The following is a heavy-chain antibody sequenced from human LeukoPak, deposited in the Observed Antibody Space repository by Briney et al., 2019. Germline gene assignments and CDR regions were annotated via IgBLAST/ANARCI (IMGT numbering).Heavy chain of an antibody. Sequence: PSETLSLTCTVSGGSISSYYWSWIRRPPGKGLEWIGYIYYSGSTNYNPSLKSRVTISVDTSKNQFPLKLSSVTAADTAVYYCARGPYSYGFIDYWGQGTLVTVSS. J-gene: IGHJ4*02. D-gene: IGHD5-18*01. CDR3: ARGPYSYGFIDY. V-gene: IGHV4-59*01. CDR2: IYYSGST. CDR1: GGSISSYY.